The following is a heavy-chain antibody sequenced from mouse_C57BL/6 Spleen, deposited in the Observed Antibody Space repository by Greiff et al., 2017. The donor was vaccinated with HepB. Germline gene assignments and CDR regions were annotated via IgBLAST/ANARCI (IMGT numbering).Heavy chain of an antibody. CDR1: GFNFNDYY. Sequence: EVMLVESGAELVRPGASVKLSCTASGFNFNDYYMHWVKQRPEQGLEWIGRIDPEDGDTEYAPKFQGKATMTADTSSNTAYLQRSSLTSEDTAVYYCTTEYYGGFAYWGQGTLVTVSA. CDR2: IDPEDGDT. V-gene: IGHV14-1*01. J-gene: IGHJ3*01. D-gene: IGHD1-1*01. CDR3: TTEYYGGFAY.